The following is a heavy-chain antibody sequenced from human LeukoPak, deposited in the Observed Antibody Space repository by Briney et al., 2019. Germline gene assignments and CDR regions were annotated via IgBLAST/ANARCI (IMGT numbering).Heavy chain of an antibody. V-gene: IGHV5-51*01. CDR3: ARQDGDYYYGSDY. CDR1: GYTFTSSW. J-gene: IGHJ4*02. CDR2: IYPGDSDT. D-gene: IGHD3-22*01. Sequence: GESLKISCKGSGYTFTSSWIGWVRQMAGKGLAWMGMIYPGDSDTRYSPSFQGQVTISADRSISTAYLHWSSLKASDSAMYYCARQDGDYYYGSDYWGQGTLVTVSS.